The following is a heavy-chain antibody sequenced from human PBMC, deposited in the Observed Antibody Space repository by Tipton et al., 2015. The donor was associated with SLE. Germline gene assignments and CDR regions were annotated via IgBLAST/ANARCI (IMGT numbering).Heavy chain of an antibody. D-gene: IGHD2-15*01. CDR2: ISWDGGST. CDR3: AKDSGCSGGSCHAEYFQH. CDR1: GFTFDDYT. J-gene: IGHJ1*01. V-gene: IGHV3-43*01. Sequence: SLRLSCAASGFTFDDYTMHWVRQAPGKDLEWVSLISWDGGSTYYADSVKGRFTISRDNSKNSLYLQMNSLRTEDTALYYCAKDSGCSGGSCHAEYFQHWGQGTLVTVSS.